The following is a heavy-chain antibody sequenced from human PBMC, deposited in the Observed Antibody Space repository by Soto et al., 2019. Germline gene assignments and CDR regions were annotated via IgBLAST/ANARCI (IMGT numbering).Heavy chain of an antibody. D-gene: IGHD6-19*01. CDR1: GGSISSGCYY. J-gene: IGHJ4*02. Sequence: PSETLSLTCTVSGGSISSGCYYWSRIRQHPGKGLEWIGYIYYGGSTYYNPSLRSRVTISVDTSKNQFYLKLSSVTAADPAVYSCPGASWLPRPPCSFDYWGQGTLVTVSS. CDR2: IYYGGST. V-gene: IGHV4-31*03. CDR3: PGASWLPRPPCSFDY.